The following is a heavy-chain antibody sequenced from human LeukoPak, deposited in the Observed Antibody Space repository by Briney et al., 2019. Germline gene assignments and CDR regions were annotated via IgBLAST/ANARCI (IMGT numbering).Heavy chain of an antibody. CDR3: ARGVYYYGMDV. CDR2: IYYSGST. J-gene: IGHJ6*02. V-gene: IGHV4-39*07. CDR1: GGSISSSSYY. Sequence: SETLSLTCTVSGGSISSSSYYWGWIRQPPGKGLEWIGSIYYSGSTNYNPSLKSRVTISVDTSKNQFSLKLSSVTAADTAVYYCARGVYYYGMDVWGQGTTVTVSS.